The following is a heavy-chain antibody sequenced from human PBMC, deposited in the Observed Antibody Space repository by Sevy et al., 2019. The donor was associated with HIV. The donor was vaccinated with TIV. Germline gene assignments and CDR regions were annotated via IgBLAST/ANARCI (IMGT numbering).Heavy chain of an antibody. Sequence: GGSLRLSCAGSGFTSSGFWMHWVRQAPGKGLEWVANINQDGTVIFYVDSVKGRFSISRDNSKNSVYLQMNSLRVADTAVYYCASAIGVAESRWGRGTQVTVSS. J-gene: IGHJ4*02. CDR3: ASAIGVAESR. V-gene: IGHV3-7*01. CDR1: GFTSSGFW. D-gene: IGHD6-19*01. CDR2: INQDGTVI.